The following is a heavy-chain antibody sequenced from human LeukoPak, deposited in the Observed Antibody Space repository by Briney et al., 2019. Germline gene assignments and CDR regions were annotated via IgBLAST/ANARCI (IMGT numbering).Heavy chain of an antibody. Sequence: PGGSLRLSCAASGFTFSTYGMRWVRQAPGKGLGWVAVISFDGSIGYYADSVKGRFTISRDNSRNTLYLQMNSLRPEDTAVYYCAKGPRDWYFDLWGRGTLVTVSS. CDR1: GFTFSTYG. V-gene: IGHV3-30*18. CDR3: AKGPRDWYFDL. J-gene: IGHJ2*01. CDR2: ISFDGSIG.